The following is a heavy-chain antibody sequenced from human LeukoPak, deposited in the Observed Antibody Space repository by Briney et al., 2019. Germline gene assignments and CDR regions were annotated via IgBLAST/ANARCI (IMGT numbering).Heavy chain of an antibody. V-gene: IGHV4-4*07. CDR1: GGSISGYY. D-gene: IGHD4-17*01. J-gene: IGHJ5*01. Sequence: SETLSLTCSVSGGSISGYYWTWIRQPAGKGLEWIGRIYTSGKTYYNPSLKGRVTMSLDTSKNQFSLNLSSVTAADTAVYYCARNFGDYPDSWGQGTLVTVSS. CDR2: IYTSGKT. CDR3: ARNFGDYPDS.